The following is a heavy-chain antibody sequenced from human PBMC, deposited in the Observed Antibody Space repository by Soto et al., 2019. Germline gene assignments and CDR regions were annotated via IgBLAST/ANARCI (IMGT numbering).Heavy chain of an antibody. J-gene: IGHJ4*02. CDR1: GGSISSGGYS. CDR2: IYHSGST. D-gene: IGHD1-1*01. CDR3: ARGDGYNLFDY. V-gene: IGHV4-30-2*01. Sequence: LSLTCAVSGGSISSGGYSWSWIRQPPGKGLEWIGYIYHSGSTYYNPSLKSRVTISVDRSKNQFSLKLSSVTAADTAVYYCARGDGYNLFDYWGQGTLVTVSS.